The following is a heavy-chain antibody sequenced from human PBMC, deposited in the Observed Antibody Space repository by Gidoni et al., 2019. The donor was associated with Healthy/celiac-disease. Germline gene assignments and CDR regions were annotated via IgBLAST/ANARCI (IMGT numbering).Heavy chain of an antibody. J-gene: IGHJ6*03. CDR2: IIPIFGTA. D-gene: IGHD5-12*01. CDR1: GGTFSSNA. CDR3: ASDIVATITNYYYYMDV. Sequence: QVQLVQSGAEVKKPVSSVKVSCKASGGTFSSNAISWVRQAPGQGLEWMGGIIPIFGTANYAQKFQGRVTITADESTSPAYMELSSLRSEDTAVYYCASDIVATITNYYYYMDVWGKGTTVTVSS. V-gene: IGHV1-69*01.